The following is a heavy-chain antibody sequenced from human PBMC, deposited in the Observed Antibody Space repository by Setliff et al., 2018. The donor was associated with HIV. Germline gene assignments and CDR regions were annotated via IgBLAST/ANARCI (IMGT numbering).Heavy chain of an antibody. CDR3: ARPYDSLYG. V-gene: IGHV4-39*01. J-gene: IGHJ4*02. Sequence: PSETRSLTCTVSGGSISNSDFYWGWIRQSPGKGLEWIGSIYYRGATYYNPTLQSRVTISADTSKNQFYLKLTSVTAADTAIYYCARPYDSLYGWGQGVLVTVS. CDR2: IYYRGAT. D-gene: IGHD3-22*01. CDR1: GGSISNSDFY.